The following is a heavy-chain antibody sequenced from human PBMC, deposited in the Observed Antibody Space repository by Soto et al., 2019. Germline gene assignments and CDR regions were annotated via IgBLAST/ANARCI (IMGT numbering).Heavy chain of an antibody. CDR3: ARRDSGGFYRFFDS. D-gene: IGHD2-15*01. J-gene: IGHJ4*02. CDR2: TGSGTGPG. CDR1: GGSLSTNP. Sequence: SVKVSCKASGGSLSTNPISWVRQAPGQGLEWMGGTGSGTGPGNHAQKFQGRLTVTADKSTSTVYMELTNLSSEDTAVYYCARRDSGGFYRFFDSWGQGTLVTVPS. V-gene: IGHV1-69*06.